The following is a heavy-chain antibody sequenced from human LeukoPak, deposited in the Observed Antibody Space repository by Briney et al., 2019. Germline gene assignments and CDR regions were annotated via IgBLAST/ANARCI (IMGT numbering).Heavy chain of an antibody. V-gene: IGHV1-2*02. CDR1: GYTFTGYY. J-gene: IGHJ4*02. D-gene: IGHD2-15*01. CDR3: AIRCSGGSCYSSYFDY. CDR2: INPNSGGT. Sequence: ASVKVSCKASGYTFTGYYMHWVRQAPGQGLEWMGWINPNSGGTNYAQKFQGRVTMTRDTSISTAYMELSSLRSEDTAVYYCAIRCSGGSCYSSYFDYWGQGTLVTVSS.